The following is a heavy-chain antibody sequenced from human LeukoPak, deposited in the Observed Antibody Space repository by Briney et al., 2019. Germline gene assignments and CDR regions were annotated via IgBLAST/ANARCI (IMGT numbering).Heavy chain of an antibody. CDR3: AKGVQLLWFGELLETEDY. Sequence: GGSLRLSCAASGFTFSSYGMHWVRQAPGKGLEWVAVISYDGSNEYYADSVKGRFTISRDNSKNTLYLQMNSLRAEDTAVYYCAKGVQLLWFGELLETEDYWGQGTLVTVSS. D-gene: IGHD3-10*01. V-gene: IGHV3-30*18. CDR2: ISYDGSNE. CDR1: GFTFSSYG. J-gene: IGHJ4*02.